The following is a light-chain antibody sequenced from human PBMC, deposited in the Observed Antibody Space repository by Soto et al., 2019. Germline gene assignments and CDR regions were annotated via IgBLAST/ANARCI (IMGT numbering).Light chain of an antibody. CDR1: QSISSW. CDR2: KAS. CDR3: QQYNSYSLYT. Sequence: DIQMTQSPSTLSASVGDRVTITCRASQSISSWLAWYQQKPGKAPKLLIYKASSLESGVPSRFSGSGSGTEFTLTISSMQPDEFATYYCQQYNSYSLYTFGQGTKLEIK. V-gene: IGKV1-5*03. J-gene: IGKJ2*01.